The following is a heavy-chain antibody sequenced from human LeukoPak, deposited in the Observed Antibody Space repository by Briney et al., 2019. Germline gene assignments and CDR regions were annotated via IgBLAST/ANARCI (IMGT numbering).Heavy chain of an antibody. J-gene: IGHJ4*02. CDR3: ARGPNVVVTAIPIDY. Sequence: ASETLSLTCTVSGGSISSYYWSWIRQPAGEGLEWIGRTYTSGTTNYNPSLRSRVTMSVDTSKNQFSLKLSSVTAADTAVYYCARGPNVVVTAIPIDYWGQGILVTVSS. CDR2: TYTSGTT. CDR1: GGSISSYY. V-gene: IGHV4-4*07. D-gene: IGHD2-21*02.